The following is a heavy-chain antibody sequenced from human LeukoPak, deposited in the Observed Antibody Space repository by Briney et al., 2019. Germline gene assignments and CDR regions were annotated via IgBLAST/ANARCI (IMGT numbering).Heavy chain of an antibody. Sequence: PSQTLSLTCDVSGGSIRQGGYAWNWIRQPPGKGLEWIGFISHSGDTYYNPPLKSRVTISADMSRNQFSLSLTSVTAADTALYYCASSYYYSSGRSNWFDPWGQGTLVTVTS. J-gene: IGHJ5*02. D-gene: IGHD3-10*01. V-gene: IGHV4-30-2*01. CDR3: ASSYYYSSGRSNWFDP. CDR2: ISHSGDT. CDR1: GGSIRQGGYA.